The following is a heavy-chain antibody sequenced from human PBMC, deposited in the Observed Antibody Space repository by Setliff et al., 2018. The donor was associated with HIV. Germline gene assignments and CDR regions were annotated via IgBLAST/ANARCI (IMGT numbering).Heavy chain of an antibody. CDR3: SREGSPIYYFDY. V-gene: IGHV1-2*02. Sequence: ASVKVSCKASGYLFTGYYMHWVRQAPGQGLEWMGWINVNSGGTKYAQKFQGRATMTRDTSISTAYMEVSSLRSDDTAVYYCSREGSPIYYFDYWSQGTLVTVSS. CDR1: GYLFTGYY. J-gene: IGHJ4*02. CDR2: INVNSGGT. D-gene: IGHD3-10*01.